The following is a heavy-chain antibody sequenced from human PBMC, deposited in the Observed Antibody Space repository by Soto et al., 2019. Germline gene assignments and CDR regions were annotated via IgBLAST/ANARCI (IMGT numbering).Heavy chain of an antibody. CDR1: GDSVSSNSAA. CDR3: DGTISLQWYYMDV. V-gene: IGHV6-1*01. D-gene: IGHD1-7*01. Sequence: QVQLQQSGPGLVRPSQTLSLTCVISGDSVSSNSAAWNWIRQSPSRGLEWLGRTYYRSRWYNDYAVSERRRIPVNADTSKHQFSLHLNSVTPEDTAVYYCDGTISLQWYYMDVWDKGTTVTVSS. CDR2: TYYRSRWYN. J-gene: IGHJ6*03.